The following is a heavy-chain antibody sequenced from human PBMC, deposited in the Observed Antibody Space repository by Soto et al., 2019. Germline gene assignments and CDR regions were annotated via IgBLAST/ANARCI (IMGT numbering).Heavy chain of an antibody. D-gene: IGHD1-1*01. J-gene: IGHJ4*02. V-gene: IGHV4-39*02. CDR1: GGFVRSDDHY. CDR2: ILYTGSS. CDR3: ARLNTGPNNRGTAFDH. Sequence: SETLSLTCAVSGGFVRSDDHYWGWIRQPPGRGLEWIGSILYTGSSYYNPSLKSRVSMSVDTSRNLFSLNLTSVTAADTARYYCARLNTGPNNRGTAFDHWGQGTQVTVSS.